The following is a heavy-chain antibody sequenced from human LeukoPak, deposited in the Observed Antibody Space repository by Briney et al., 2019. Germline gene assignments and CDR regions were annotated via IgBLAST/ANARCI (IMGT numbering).Heavy chain of an antibody. V-gene: IGHV4-34*01. D-gene: IGHD6-13*01. J-gene: IGHJ4*02. CDR2: IHHSGDT. CDR3: ARLIAADPQLDS. CDR1: GGSLTGYY. Sequence: PSETLSLTCDVSGGSLTGYYWSWVRQPPGKGLEWIGYIHHSGDTYQNPSLKSRVTVSSDRSKNQFYLKLSSVTAADTAVYYCARLIAADPQLDSWGQGTLVTVSS.